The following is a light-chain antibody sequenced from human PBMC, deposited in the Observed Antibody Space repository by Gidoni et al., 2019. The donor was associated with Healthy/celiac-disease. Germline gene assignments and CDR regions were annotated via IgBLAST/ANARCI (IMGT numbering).Light chain of an antibody. CDR3: QQRSNWLT. CDR1: QSVSSY. Sequence: EIVLTLSPATLSLSPGERATLSCRASQSVSSYLAWYKQKPGQAPRLHIYDASNRATGIPARFSGSGSGTDFTLTIRSLEPEDFAVYYCQQRSNWLTFGGGTKVEIK. CDR2: DAS. J-gene: IGKJ4*01. V-gene: IGKV3-11*01.